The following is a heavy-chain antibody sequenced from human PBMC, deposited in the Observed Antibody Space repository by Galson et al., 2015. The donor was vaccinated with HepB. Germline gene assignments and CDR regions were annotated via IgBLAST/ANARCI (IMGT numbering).Heavy chain of an antibody. J-gene: IGHJ4*02. CDR3: ARGALWWTVTTHKLFDY. CDR2: ISYDGSNK. CDR1: GFTFSSYA. Sequence: SLRLSCAASGFTFSSYATHWVRQAPGKGLEWVAVISYDGSNKYYADSVKGRFTISRDNSKNTLYLQMNSLRAEDTAVYYCARGALWWTVTTHKLFDYWGQGTLVTVSS. D-gene: IGHD4-17*01. V-gene: IGHV3-30-3*01.